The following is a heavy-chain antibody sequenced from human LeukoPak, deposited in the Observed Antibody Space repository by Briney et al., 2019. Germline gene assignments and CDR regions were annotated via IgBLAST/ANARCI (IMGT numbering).Heavy chain of an antibody. CDR2: ISAYNGNT. CDR1: GYTFTGYY. J-gene: IGHJ5*02. V-gene: IGHV1-18*04. Sequence: ASVKVSCKASGYTFTGYYMHWVRQAPGQGLEWMGWISAYNGNTNYAQKLQGRVTMTTDTSTSTAYMELRSLRSDDTAVYYCAREADYYDSSGYWRWFDPWGQGTLVTVSS. CDR3: AREADYYDSSGYWRWFDP. D-gene: IGHD3-22*01.